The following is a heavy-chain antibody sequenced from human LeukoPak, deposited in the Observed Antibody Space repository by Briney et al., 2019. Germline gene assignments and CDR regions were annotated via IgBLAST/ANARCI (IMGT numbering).Heavy chain of an antibody. J-gene: IGHJ4*02. Sequence: GGSLRLSCAASGFTFSSYGMHWVRQAPGKGLEWVAVIWYDGSNKYYADSVKGRFTISRDNSKNTLYLQMNSLRAEDTAVYYCAKDQGDGSRGYFAYWGQGTLVTVSS. V-gene: IGHV3-33*06. CDR3: AKDQGDGSRGYFAY. CDR1: GFTFSSYG. CDR2: IWYDGSNK. D-gene: IGHD5-24*01.